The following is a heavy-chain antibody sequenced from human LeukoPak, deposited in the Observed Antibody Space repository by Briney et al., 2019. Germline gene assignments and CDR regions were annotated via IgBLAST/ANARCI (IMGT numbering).Heavy chain of an antibody. CDR1: GFTVSSNY. V-gene: IGHV3-66*01. J-gene: IGHJ5*02. CDR3: ARGYCTNGVCYRSRRFDP. D-gene: IGHD2-8*01. Sequence: GGSLRLSCAASGFTVSSNYMSWVRQAPGKGLEWVSVIYSGGSTYYADSVKGRFTISRDNSKNTLYLQMNSLRAEDTAVYYCARGYCTNGVCYRSRRFDPWGQGTLVTVSS. CDR2: IYSGGST.